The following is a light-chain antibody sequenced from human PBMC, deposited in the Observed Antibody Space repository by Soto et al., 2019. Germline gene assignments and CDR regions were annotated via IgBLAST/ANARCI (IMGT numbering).Light chain of an antibody. CDR3: QQYNSWPPIT. CDR1: QSVTSN. J-gene: IGKJ5*01. CDR2: GAS. V-gene: IGKV3D-15*01. Sequence: EIVLTQSPGTLSLSPGERATLSCRASQSVTSNYVAWYQQKPGQAPRLLIYGASTRATGVPARFSGSGSGTEFTLTISSLQSEDFAAYYCQQYNSWPPITFGQGTRLEIK.